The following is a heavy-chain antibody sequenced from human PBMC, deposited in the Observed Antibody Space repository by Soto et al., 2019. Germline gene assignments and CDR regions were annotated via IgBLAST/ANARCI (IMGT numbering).Heavy chain of an antibody. CDR2: IYYSGST. J-gene: IGHJ5*02. CDR1: VVSISSGGYY. V-gene: IGHV4-31*03. Sequence: SETLSLTCTFSVVSISSGGYYCSWIRQHPWKGLEWIGYIYYSGSTYYNPSLKSRVTISVDTSKNQFSLKLSSVTAADTAVYYCARDKSDSKGTGYGRWFEPWGQGTLVIVSS. CDR3: ARDKSDSKGTGYGRWFEP. D-gene: IGHD6-25*01.